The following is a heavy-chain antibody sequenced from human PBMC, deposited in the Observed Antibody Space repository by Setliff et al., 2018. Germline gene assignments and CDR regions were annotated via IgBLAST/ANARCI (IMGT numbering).Heavy chain of an antibody. D-gene: IGHD2-2*01. J-gene: IGHJ4*02. CDR1: GDSFNNYA. CDR3: TRAAREVVVPPSQKRNDY. Sequence: SVKVSCKASGDSFNNYAISWVRQAPGQGLEWMGGIIPMFGTPAYAQKFQDRVTITTDESTSTAYMELRSLRSDDTAMYYCTRAAREVVVPPSQKRNDYWGQGTLVTVSS. CDR2: IIPMFGTP. V-gene: IGHV1-69*05.